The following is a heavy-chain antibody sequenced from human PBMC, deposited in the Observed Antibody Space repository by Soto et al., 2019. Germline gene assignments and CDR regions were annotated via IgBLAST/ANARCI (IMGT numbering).Heavy chain of an antibody. CDR2: FDPEDGET. Sequence: ASVKVSCKVSGYTLTELSMHWVRQAPGKGLEWMGGFDPEDGETIYAQKFQGRVTMTEDTSTDTAYMELSSLRSEDTAVYYCATDHQWLGDYYYGMDVWGQGTTVTVS. CDR1: GYTLTELS. CDR3: ATDHQWLGDYYYGMDV. V-gene: IGHV1-24*01. J-gene: IGHJ6*02. D-gene: IGHD6-19*01.